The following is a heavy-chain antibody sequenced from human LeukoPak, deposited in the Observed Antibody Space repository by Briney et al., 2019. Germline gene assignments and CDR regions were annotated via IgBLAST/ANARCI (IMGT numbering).Heavy chain of an antibody. V-gene: IGHV1-2*02. Sequence: GASVKVSCKASGYTFTGYYMHWVRQAPGQGLEWMGWINPNSGGTNYAQKFQGRVTMTRDTSISTAYMELSRLRSDDTAVYYCAGVFSIFGVARDYYYMDVWGKGTTVTVSS. CDR1: GYTFTGYY. CDR3: AGVFSIFGVARDYYYMDV. D-gene: IGHD3-3*01. CDR2: INPNSGGT. J-gene: IGHJ6*03.